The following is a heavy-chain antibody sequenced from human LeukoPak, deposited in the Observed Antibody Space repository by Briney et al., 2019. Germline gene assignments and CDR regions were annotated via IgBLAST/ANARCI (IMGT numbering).Heavy chain of an antibody. CDR3: ARSPYGDYGLYYFDY. Sequence: SGPTLVNPTQTLTLTCTFSGFSLSASGMCVSWIRQPPGKALEWLARIDWDDDKYYSASLKTRLTISKDTSKNQVVLTVTNMDPVDTATYYCARSPYGDYGLYYFDYWGQGTLVTVSS. J-gene: IGHJ4*02. D-gene: IGHD4-17*01. V-gene: IGHV2-70*11. CDR1: GFSLSASGMC. CDR2: IDWDDDK.